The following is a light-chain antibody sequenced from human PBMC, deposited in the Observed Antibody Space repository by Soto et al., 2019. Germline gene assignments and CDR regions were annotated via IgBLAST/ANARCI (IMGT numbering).Light chain of an antibody. CDR1: QSVSSSY. CDR2: GAS. CDR3: QQYGSSPRT. Sequence: EIVLTQSPGTLSLSPGERATLSCRASQSVSSSYLAWYQQKPGQAPRLLIYGASSRATGIPDRFSGSGSGTDFTLTISRLETEDVAVYDGQQYGSSPRTFGQGTKVEIK. J-gene: IGKJ1*01. V-gene: IGKV3-20*01.